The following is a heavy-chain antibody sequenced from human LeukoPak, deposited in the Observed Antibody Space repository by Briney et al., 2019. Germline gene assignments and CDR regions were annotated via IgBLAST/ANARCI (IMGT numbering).Heavy chain of an antibody. Sequence: SQTLSLTCAISGDSVSSNSAGWSWIRQSPSRGLEWLGRTYYRSKWYIDYAVSVKSRITINPDTSKNQFSLQLNSVTPEDTAVYYCAGGDHSGDYWGQGTLVTVSS. D-gene: IGHD3-16*01. V-gene: IGHV6-1*01. CDR3: AGGDHSGDY. J-gene: IGHJ4*02. CDR2: TYYRSKWYI. CDR1: GDSVSSNSAG.